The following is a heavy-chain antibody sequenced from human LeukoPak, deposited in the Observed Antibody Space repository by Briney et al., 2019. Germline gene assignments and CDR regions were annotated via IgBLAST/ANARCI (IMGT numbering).Heavy chain of an antibody. CDR3: AKSQDGGRLFHFDY. J-gene: IGHJ4*02. V-gene: IGHV3-30*18. CDR1: GFTFSSYG. Sequence: GGSLRLSCAASGFTFSSYGMNWVRQAPGKGLEWVAVISYDGSNKFYADSVKGRFTISRDNSKNTLYLQMNSLRAEDTAVYFCAKSQDGGRLFHFDYWGQGTLVTVSS. D-gene: IGHD1-26*01. CDR2: ISYDGSNK.